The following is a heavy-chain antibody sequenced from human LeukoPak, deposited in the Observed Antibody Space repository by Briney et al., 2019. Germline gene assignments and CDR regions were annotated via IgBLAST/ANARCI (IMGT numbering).Heavy chain of an antibody. J-gene: IGHJ4*02. CDR2: IKTDGSET. Sequence: GGSLRLSCAAAGFSLSNYWMGWVRQAAGRGLACVANIKTDGSETYYVDSVKGRFTISRDNAKNSLFLEMNSPRAEDTAIYYCVSAIRGSPIDYWGQGTLVSVPS. V-gene: IGHV3-7*01. CDR3: VSAIRGSPIDY. D-gene: IGHD3-10*01. CDR1: GFSLSNYW.